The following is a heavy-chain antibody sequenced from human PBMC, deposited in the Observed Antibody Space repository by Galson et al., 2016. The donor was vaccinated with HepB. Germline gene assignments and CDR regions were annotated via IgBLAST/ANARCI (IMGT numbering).Heavy chain of an antibody. V-gene: IGHV3-33*01. CDR2: IWFDGSNK. J-gene: IGHJ4*02. D-gene: IGHD5-12*01. CDR3: AREGKYGDYDWAGFDS. CDR1: GFTFSSYG. Sequence: SLRLSCAASGFTFSSYGMHWVRQAPGKGLEWVAVIWFDGSNKHYVDSVKGRFTISRDNSKNTVYLQMNSLRAEDTAVYYCAREGKYGDYDWAGFDSWGQGSLVTVSS.